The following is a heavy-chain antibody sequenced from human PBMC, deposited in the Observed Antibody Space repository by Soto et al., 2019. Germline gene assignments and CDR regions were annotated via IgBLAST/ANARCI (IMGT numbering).Heavy chain of an antibody. Sequence: SETLSLTCTVSGGSISSSSYYWGWIRQPPGKGLEWIGSIYYSGSTYYNPSLKSRVTISVDTSKNQFSLKLSSVTAADTAVYYCARQRPHSAFGASSLRHYYYYYMDVWGRGTTVTVSS. D-gene: IGHD3-3*01. V-gene: IGHV4-39*01. CDR2: IYYSGST. CDR3: ARQRPHSAFGASSLRHYYYYYMDV. CDR1: GGSISSSSYY. J-gene: IGHJ6*03.